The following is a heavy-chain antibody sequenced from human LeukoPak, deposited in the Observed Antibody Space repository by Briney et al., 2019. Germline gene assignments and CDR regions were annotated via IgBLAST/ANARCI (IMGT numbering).Heavy chain of an antibody. D-gene: IGHD4-23*01. CDR1: GGSISSGGYY. Sequence: SETLSPTCTVSGGSISSGGYYWSWIRQHPGKGLEWTGYIYYSGSTYYNPSLKSRVTISVDTSKNQFSLKLSSVTAADTAVYYCARETDYGGNLWVQDYWGQGTLVTVSS. CDR3: ARETDYGGNLWVQDY. CDR2: IYYSGST. J-gene: IGHJ4*02. V-gene: IGHV4-31*03.